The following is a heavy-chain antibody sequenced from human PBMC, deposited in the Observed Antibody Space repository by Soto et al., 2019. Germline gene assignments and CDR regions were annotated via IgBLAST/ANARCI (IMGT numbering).Heavy chain of an antibody. Sequence: GESLKISWKGSGYSFTSYWISWVRQMPGKGLEWMGRIDPSDSYTNYSPAFQGHVTISADKSISTAYLQWSSLKASDTAMYYCARHRWGSIDIVVVPAFMDVWGQGTTVTVSS. J-gene: IGHJ6*02. D-gene: IGHD2-2*01. CDR3: ARHRWGSIDIVVVPAFMDV. V-gene: IGHV5-10-1*01. CDR1: GYSFTSYW. CDR2: IDPSDSYT.